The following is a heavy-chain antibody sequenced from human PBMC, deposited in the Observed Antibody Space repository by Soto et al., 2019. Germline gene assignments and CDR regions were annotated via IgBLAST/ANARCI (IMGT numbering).Heavy chain of an antibody. CDR1: GYTFSSYD. CDR3: ARGRSCGSGKCRQLRV. CDR2: MNPNSGNT. D-gene: IGHD2-2*01. V-gene: IGHV1-8*01. Sequence: SVKVSCEASGYTFSSYDINWVRQATGQGLEWMGWMNPNSGNTGYAQKFQGRVSMTRNTSINTAYMDLSSLGSEDTAVYFCARGRSCGSGKCRQLRVWGQGTTVTVSS. J-gene: IGHJ6*02.